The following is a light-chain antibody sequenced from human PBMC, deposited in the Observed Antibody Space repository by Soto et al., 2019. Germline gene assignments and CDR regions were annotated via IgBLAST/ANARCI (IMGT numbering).Light chain of an antibody. CDR1: RRDVGGYNY. CDR3: SSYTISNTLPFF. CDR2: EVT. V-gene: IGLV2-14*01. J-gene: IGLJ1*01. Sequence: QSVLTQPASVSGSPGQSITISCTGTRRDVGGYNYVSWYQQYPGKSPKLLIYEVTHRPSGVSNRFSGSKSGNTASLTISGLQAEDEADYYCSSYTISNTLPFFFGTGTKLTVL.